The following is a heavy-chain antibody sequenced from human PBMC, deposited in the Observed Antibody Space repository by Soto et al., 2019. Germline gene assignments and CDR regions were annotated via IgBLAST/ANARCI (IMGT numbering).Heavy chain of an antibody. Sequence: ASVKVSCKASGYTFTGYYMHWVRQAPGQGLEWMGWINPNSGGTNYAQKFQGRVTMTRDTSISTAYMELSRLRSDDTAVYYCARLTITIFGVVIPDYYYGMDVWGQGTTVTSP. J-gene: IGHJ6*02. V-gene: IGHV1-2*02. CDR1: GYTFTGYY. D-gene: IGHD3-3*01. CDR2: INPNSGGT. CDR3: ARLTITIFGVVIPDYYYGMDV.